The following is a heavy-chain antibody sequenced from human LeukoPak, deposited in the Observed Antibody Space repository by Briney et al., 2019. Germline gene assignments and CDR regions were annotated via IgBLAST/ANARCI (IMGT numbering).Heavy chain of an antibody. J-gene: IGHJ4*02. CDR1: GGSISSSSYY. Sequence: SETLSLTCSVSGGSISSSSYYWGWIRQPPGKGLEWIATINYSGTTHYNPSLQSRVTMSADTSNSQFSLKVNSVTAADTAVYYCARRAGEYSHPYDYWGQGTLVTVSS. V-gene: IGHV4-39*07. CDR2: INYSGTT. D-gene: IGHD4-17*01. CDR3: ARRAGEYSHPYDY.